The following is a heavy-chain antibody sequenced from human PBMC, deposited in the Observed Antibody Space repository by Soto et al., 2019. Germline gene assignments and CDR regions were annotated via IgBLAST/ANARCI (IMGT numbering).Heavy chain of an antibody. V-gene: IGHV4-30-4*01. J-gene: IGHJ4*02. Sequence: NPSETLSLTCTVSGGSISSGDYYWSWIRQPPGKGLEWIGHIDYSGSTYYNPSLKSRITISVDTSKNQFSLKLSSVTAADTAMYYCARDHYPSYHSSDYYYAGYFDSWGQGTLVTVSS. D-gene: IGHD3-22*01. CDR1: GGSISSGDYY. CDR3: ARDHYPSYHSSDYYYAGYFDS. CDR2: IDYSGST.